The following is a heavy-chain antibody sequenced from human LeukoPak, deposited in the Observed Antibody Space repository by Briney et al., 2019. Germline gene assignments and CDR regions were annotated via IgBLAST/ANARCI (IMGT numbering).Heavy chain of an antibody. CDR2: IKQDGSEK. D-gene: IGHD6-19*01. V-gene: IGHV3-7*03. CDR3: ARELWQWRY. CDR1: GFIFSSYW. J-gene: IGHJ4*02. Sequence: PGGSLRLSCAASGFIFSSYWMSWVRQAPGKGLEWVTSIKQDGSEKYYVDSVKGRFTISRDNAKNSLYLQMNSLRAEDTAVYYCARELWQWRYWGQGTLVTVSS.